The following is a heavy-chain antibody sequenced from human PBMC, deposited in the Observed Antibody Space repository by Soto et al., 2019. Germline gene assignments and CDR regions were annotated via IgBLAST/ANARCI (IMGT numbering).Heavy chain of an antibody. CDR1: GGSISSYY. J-gene: IGHJ4*02. CDR3: ARHNYGSGSTYFDY. D-gene: IGHD3-10*01. CDR2: INYSGST. Sequence: QVQLQESGPGLVKPSETLSLTCTVSGGSISSYYWSWIRQPPGKGLEWIGYINYSGSTNSNPSLKSRVTISVDTSKNQFSLKLNSMTAADTAVYYCARHNYGSGSTYFDYWGQGTLVTVSS. V-gene: IGHV4-59*08.